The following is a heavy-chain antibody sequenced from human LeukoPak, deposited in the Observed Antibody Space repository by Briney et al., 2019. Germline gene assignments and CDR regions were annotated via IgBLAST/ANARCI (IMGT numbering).Heavy chain of an antibody. V-gene: IGHV1-69*06. Sequence: GSSVMVSCKASGGTFSSYAISWVRQAPGQGPEWMGGIIPIFGTANYAQKFQGRVTITADKSTSTAYMELSSLRSEDTAVYYCARDGGSAAAGTGAHYYFDYWGQGTLVTVSS. CDR3: ARDGGSAAAGTGAHYYFDY. D-gene: IGHD6-13*01. J-gene: IGHJ4*02. CDR1: GGTFSSYA. CDR2: IIPIFGTA.